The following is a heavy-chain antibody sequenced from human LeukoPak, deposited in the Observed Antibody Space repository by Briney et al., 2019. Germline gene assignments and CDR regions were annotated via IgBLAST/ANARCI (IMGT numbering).Heavy chain of an antibody. CDR3: ARDGITPDAFDI. D-gene: IGHD3-10*01. V-gene: IGHV1-18*01. CDR2: ISGHNGNT. CDR1: GYTFISYG. Sequence: ASVKVSCKASGYTFISYGITWVRQAPGQGLEWMGWISGHNGNTNYAQKVQGRVTMTTDTFTNTAYMEVRSLRSDDTAVYYCARDGITPDAFDISGQGTMVTVSS. J-gene: IGHJ3*02.